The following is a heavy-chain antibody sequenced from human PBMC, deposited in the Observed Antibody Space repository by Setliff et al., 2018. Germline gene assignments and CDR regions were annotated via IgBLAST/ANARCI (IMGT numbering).Heavy chain of an antibody. V-gene: IGHV1-2*02. CDR1: GYTFSGYY. CDR2: INSKSGDT. Sequence: ASVKVSCKASGYTFSGYYIHWVRQAPGQGLEWMGWINSKSGDTNYAQKFQGRVTMTRDTSISTAYMELSSLRSEDTAVYYCAREARYQDRYYYYMDVWGKGTTVTVSS. J-gene: IGHJ6*03. D-gene: IGHD1-20*01. CDR3: AREARYQDRYYYYMDV.